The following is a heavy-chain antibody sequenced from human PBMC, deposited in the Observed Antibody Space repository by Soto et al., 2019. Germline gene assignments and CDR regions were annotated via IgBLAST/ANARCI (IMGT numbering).Heavy chain of an antibody. CDR1: GFTFSSYW. Sequence: EVQLVESGGGLVQPGGSLRLSYAASGFTFSSYWMSWVRQAPGKWLEWVANIKQDGSEKYYVDSVKGRFTISRDNAKNSLYLQMNSLRAEDTAVYYCARGDSSSWWSFDYWGQGALVTVSS. J-gene: IGHJ4*02. CDR3: ARGDSSSWWSFDY. CDR2: IKQDGSEK. V-gene: IGHV3-7*01. D-gene: IGHD6-13*01.